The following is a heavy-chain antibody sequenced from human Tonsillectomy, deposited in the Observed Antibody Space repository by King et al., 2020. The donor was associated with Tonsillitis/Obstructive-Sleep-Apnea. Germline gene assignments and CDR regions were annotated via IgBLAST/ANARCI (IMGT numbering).Heavy chain of an antibody. Sequence: VQLVESGGGLVQPGGSLRLSCAASGFTFSSYAMHWVRQAPGKGLEFVSAINFNGGSTYYANSVKGRFTISRDNSRYTLYLQMGSLRADDMAVYYCAREAYDTSGSCDYWGQGTLDTVSS. V-gene: IGHV3-64*01. J-gene: IGHJ4*02. CDR3: AREAYDTSGSCDY. D-gene: IGHD3-22*01. CDR1: GFTFSSYA. CDR2: INFNGGST.